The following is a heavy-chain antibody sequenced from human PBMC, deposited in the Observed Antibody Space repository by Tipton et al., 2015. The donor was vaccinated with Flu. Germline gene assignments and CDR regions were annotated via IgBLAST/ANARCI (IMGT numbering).Heavy chain of an antibody. V-gene: IGHV4-34*01. CDR1: GDSITGYY. J-gene: IGHJ2*01. D-gene: IGHD2-15*01. CDR2: INHSGST. CDR3: ARGYCSGGSCSYWYFDL. Sequence: TLSLTCSVSGDSITGYYWSWIRQPPGKGLEWIGEINHSGSTNYNPSLKSRVTISVDTSKNQFSLKLSSVTAADTAVYYCARGYCSGGSCSYWYFDLWGRGTLVTVSS.